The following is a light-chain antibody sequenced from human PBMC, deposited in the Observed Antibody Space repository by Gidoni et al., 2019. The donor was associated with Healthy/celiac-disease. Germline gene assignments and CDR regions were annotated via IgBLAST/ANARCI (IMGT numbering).Light chain of an antibody. V-gene: IGKV1-9*01. Sequence: DIQLTQSPSFLSASVGDRVTITCRASQGISSYLAWYQQKPGKATKLLIYAASTLQGGVPSRFSGSGSGTEFTLTISSLQPEDFATYSCQQLSSSPLTFGPXTKVDIK. CDR1: QGISSY. J-gene: IGKJ3*01. CDR3: QQLSSSPLT. CDR2: AAS.